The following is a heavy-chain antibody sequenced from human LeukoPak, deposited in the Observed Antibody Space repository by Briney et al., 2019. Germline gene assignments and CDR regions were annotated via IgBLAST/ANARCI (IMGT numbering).Heavy chain of an antibody. D-gene: IGHD3-10*01. CDR2: MNPNSGNT. CDR3: ARPQLKYGSGTGDAFDI. Sequence: ASVKVSCKDSGYTFTSYDINWVRQATGQGLEWMGWMNPNSGNTGYAQKFQGRVTITRNTSISTAYMELSSLRSEDTAVYYCARPQLKYGSGTGDAFDIWGQGTMVTVSS. J-gene: IGHJ3*02. CDR1: GYTFTSYD. V-gene: IGHV1-8*03.